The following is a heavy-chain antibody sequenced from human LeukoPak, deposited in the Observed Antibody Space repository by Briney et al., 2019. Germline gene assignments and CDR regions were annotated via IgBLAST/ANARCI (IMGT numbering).Heavy chain of an antibody. Sequence: PGGSLRLSCAASGFTFSSYGMHWVRQAPGKGLEWVSSISSSSTNIYYADSVKGRFTISRDNAKNSLYLQMDTLRAEDTAVYYCARDRARLFGGFYGMDVWGQGTTVTVSS. CDR2: ISSSSTNI. D-gene: IGHD4-23*01. CDR3: ARDRARLFGGFYGMDV. V-gene: IGHV3-21*01. CDR1: GFTFSSYG. J-gene: IGHJ6*02.